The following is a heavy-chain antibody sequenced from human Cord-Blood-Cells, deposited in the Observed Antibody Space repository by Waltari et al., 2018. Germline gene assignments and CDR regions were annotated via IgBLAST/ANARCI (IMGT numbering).Heavy chain of an antibody. CDR1: GYTFTSYG. CDR2: ISAYNGNT. CDR3: ARGGCSSTSCYTLNWFDP. V-gene: IGHV1-18*01. D-gene: IGHD2-2*02. J-gene: IGHJ5*02. Sequence: QVQLVQSGAEVKKPGASVKVSCKASGYTFTSYGISWVRQVPGQGLEWMGWISAYNGNTNHAQKLQGRGTMTADTSTSTAYMELRSLRSDDTAVYYCARGGCSSTSCYTLNWFDPWGQGTLVTVSS.